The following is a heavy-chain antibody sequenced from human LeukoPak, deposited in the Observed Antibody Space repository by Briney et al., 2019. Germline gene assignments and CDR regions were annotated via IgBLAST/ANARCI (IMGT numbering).Heavy chain of an antibody. V-gene: IGHV3-23*01. CDR3: AKFEGALLGNYYMDV. CDR2: ISGGGDNT. Sequence: GGSLRFSCAVSGFPFSDFAMSWVRQAPGKGLEWVSTISGGGDNTYFADSVKGRFTISRDNSKNTLFLQMVSLRAEDTAVYYCAKFEGALLGNYYMDVWGKGTTVTVSS. CDR1: GFPFSDFA. J-gene: IGHJ6*03.